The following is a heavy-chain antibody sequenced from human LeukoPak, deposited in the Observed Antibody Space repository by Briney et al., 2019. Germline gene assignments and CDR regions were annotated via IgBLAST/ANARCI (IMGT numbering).Heavy chain of an antibody. CDR1: GGSISSYY. CDR3: ARRFDTSGAFDY. V-gene: IGHV4-59*08. CDR2: IYYSGST. J-gene: IGHJ4*02. Sequence: SETLSLTCPVSGGSISSYYWSWIRQPPGKGLEWIGYIYYSGSTNYNPSLKSRVTISIDTSKNQFYLKLSSVTAADTAVYYCARRFDTSGAFDYWGQGTLVTVSS. D-gene: IGHD6-19*01.